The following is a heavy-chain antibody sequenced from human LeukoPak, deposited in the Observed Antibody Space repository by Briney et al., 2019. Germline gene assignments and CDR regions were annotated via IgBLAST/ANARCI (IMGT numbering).Heavy chain of an antibody. V-gene: IGHV3-33*08. CDR1: GFTFSSYS. CDR2: IWYDGSNK. CDR3: ARDHPYYDSSGLGAEYFQH. Sequence: GGSLRLSCAASGFTFSSYSMNWVRQAPGKGLEWVAVIWYDGSNKYYADSVKGRFTISRDNSKNTLYLQMNSLRAEDTAVYYCARDHPYYDSSGLGAEYFQHWGQGTLVTVSS. J-gene: IGHJ1*01. D-gene: IGHD3-22*01.